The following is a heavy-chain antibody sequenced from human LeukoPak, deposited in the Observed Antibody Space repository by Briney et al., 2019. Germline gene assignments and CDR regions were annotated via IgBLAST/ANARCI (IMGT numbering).Heavy chain of an antibody. Sequence: GGSLRLACAASGFTFSTYAMTWVRQAPGKGLEWVSTIRSNGETTYNADSVKGRFTISRDNSKKTLYLQLNSLRVEDTAIYYCAKGQELDDGVFDSWGQGTLVTVSS. D-gene: IGHD1-1*01. CDR3: AKGQELDDGVFDS. V-gene: IGHV3-23*01. CDR1: GFTFSTYA. CDR2: IRSNGETT. J-gene: IGHJ4*02.